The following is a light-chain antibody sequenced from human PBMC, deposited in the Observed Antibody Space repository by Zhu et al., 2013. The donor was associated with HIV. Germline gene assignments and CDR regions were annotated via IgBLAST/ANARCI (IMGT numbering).Light chain of an antibody. Sequence: IVLTQSPGTLSLSPGERATLSCRASQTVTSGYLAWYQQKPGQAPRVLIYDASNRATDIPARFSGSGSGTDFTLTISSLEPEDFAVYYCQQYGRSPLTFGGGTTVEIK. J-gene: IGKJ4*01. CDR2: DAS. CDR1: QTVTSGY. V-gene: IGKV3-20*01. CDR3: QQYGRSPLT.